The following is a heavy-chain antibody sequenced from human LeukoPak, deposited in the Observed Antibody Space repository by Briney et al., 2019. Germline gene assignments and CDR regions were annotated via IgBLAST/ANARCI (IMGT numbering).Heavy chain of an antibody. V-gene: IGHV3-23*01. J-gene: IGHJ6*03. Sequence: PGGSLRLSCAASGFTFSIYAMSWVRQAPGKGLEWVSSIGGGGGSTFYTDSVKGRFTISRDNSKNTLYLQMNSLRAEDTAVYYCAKDGVYIATKYYYYYMDVWGKGTTVTVSS. CDR1: GFTFSIYA. CDR3: AKDGVYIATKYYYYYMDV. CDR2: IGGGGGST. D-gene: IGHD6-13*01.